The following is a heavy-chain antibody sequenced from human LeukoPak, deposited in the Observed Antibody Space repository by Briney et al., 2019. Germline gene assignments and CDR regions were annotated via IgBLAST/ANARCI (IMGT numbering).Heavy chain of an antibody. CDR3: ARGGVRGTRNWFDP. J-gene: IGHJ5*02. Sequence: PGGSLRLSCAASGFTFSSHSMNWVRQAPGEGLEWVSSISSSSSYIYYADSVKGRFTISRDNAKNSLYLQMNSLRAEDTAVYYCARGGVRGTRNWFDPWGQGTLVTVSS. V-gene: IGHV3-21*01. CDR1: GFTFSSHS. CDR2: ISSSSSYI. D-gene: IGHD2-2*01.